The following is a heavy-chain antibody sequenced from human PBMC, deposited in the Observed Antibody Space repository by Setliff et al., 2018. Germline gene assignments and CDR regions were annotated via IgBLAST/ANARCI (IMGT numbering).Heavy chain of an antibody. D-gene: IGHD5-18*01. CDR1: GFTFKTYS. CDR2: ISGYNSNT. Sequence: ASVKVSCKASGFTFKTYSFSWIRQAPGQGLEWVGWISGYNSNTIYAQNFQGRVTMTTDASTNTAYMELRSLGSDDTAVYYCATFRGYTYGYDYWGQGILVTVSS. J-gene: IGHJ4*02. V-gene: IGHV1-18*01. CDR3: ATFRGYTYGYDY.